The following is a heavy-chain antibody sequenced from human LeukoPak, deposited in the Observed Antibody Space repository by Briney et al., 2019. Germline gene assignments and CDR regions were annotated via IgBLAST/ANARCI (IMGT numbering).Heavy chain of an antibody. Sequence: ASVKVSCKASGGTFSSYAISWVRQAPGQGLEWMGRIIPIFGTASYAQKFQGRVTITTDESTSTAYMELSSLRSEDTAVYYCARVSDDSSGYYSGCFDYWGQGTLVTVSS. CDR2: IIPIFGTA. D-gene: IGHD3-22*01. J-gene: IGHJ4*02. CDR3: ARVSDDSSGYYSGCFDY. V-gene: IGHV1-69*05. CDR1: GGTFSSYA.